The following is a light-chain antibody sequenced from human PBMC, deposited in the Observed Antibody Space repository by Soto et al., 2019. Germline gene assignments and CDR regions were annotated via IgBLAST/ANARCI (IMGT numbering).Light chain of an antibody. V-gene: IGKV3-11*01. CDR3: QVYGTSSKT. CDR2: DAS. Sequence: EIVLTQSPATLSLSPGERATLSCRASQSVSSFLAWYQQKPGQAPRLLIYDASNRATGIPARFSGSGSGTDFTLTISRLEPEDFAVYFCQVYGTSSKTFGQGTRVEFK. CDR1: QSVSSF. J-gene: IGKJ1*01.